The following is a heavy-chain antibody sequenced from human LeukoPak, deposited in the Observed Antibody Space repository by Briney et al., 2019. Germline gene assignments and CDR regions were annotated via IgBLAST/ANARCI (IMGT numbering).Heavy chain of an antibody. J-gene: IGHJ4*02. CDR2: ISGTGYNT. CDR1: GFTLRNCA. V-gene: IGHV3-23*01. CDR3: AKHVSGSLFYFDY. D-gene: IGHD3-10*01. Sequence: GGSLRLSCAASGFTLRNCAMSWVRQAPGKGLEWVSGISGTGYNTYYADSVKGRFTISRDNSKNTLYLQMNSLGAEDTAVYYCAKHVSGSLFYFDYWGQRTLVTVSS.